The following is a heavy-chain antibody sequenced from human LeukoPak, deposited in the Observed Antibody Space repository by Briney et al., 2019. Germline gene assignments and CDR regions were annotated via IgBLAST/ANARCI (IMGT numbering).Heavy chain of an antibody. D-gene: IGHD1-26*01. CDR1: GFTFSTYA. Sequence: GGSLRLSCAASGFTFSTYAMTWVRQAPGKGLEWVSAISGRGDASYYAESVKGRFTISRDNSKSTLYLQMNSLRAEDTAVYYCAKAPPDKWEYYYGMDVWGKGTTVTVSS. CDR3: AKAPPDKWEYYYGMDV. J-gene: IGHJ6*04. V-gene: IGHV3-23*01. CDR2: ISGRGDAS.